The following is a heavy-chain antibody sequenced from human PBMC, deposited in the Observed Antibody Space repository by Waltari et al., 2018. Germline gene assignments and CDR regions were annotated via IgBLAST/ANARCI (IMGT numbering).Heavy chain of an antibody. Sequence: EVQLVESGGGLVRPGGSLRLSCAASGISFSSYSMNWVRQAPGKSLEWVSSISVSSDQIDYADSVKGRFTISRDNANKSLYLQMNSLRVEDTAVYYCTAGVTTLWGQGTLVTVSS. CDR2: ISVSSDQI. V-gene: IGHV3-21*02. J-gene: IGHJ4*02. D-gene: IGHD4-17*01. CDR1: GISFSSYS. CDR3: TAGVTTL.